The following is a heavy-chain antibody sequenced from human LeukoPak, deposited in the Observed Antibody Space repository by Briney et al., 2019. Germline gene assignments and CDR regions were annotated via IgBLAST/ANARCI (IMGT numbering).Heavy chain of an antibody. CDR2: ISSSSSTI. Sequence: PGGSLRLSCAASGFTFSSYSMNWVRQTPRKGLEWVSYISSSSSTIYYADSVKGRFTISRGNAKNSLYLQMNSLRAEDTAVYYSACLKGRDIVVVPAVPQVIWGQGTMVTVSS. CDR1: GFTFSSYS. V-gene: IGHV3-48*01. J-gene: IGHJ3*02. D-gene: IGHD2-2*01. CDR3: ACLKGRDIVVVPAVPQVI.